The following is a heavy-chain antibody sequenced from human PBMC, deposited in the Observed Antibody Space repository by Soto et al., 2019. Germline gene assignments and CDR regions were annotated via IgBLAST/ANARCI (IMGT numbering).Heavy chain of an antibody. J-gene: IGHJ6*03. CDR1: GYTFTNYG. CDR2: IGAYNGDT. Sequence: QVQLLQSGPEVKKPGASVKVSCKASGYTFTNYGITWVRQAPGQGLEWMGGIGAYNGDTHYTEKLKGRVTMTTDTSTTTADMELRGLNSDDTAVYYCARVLQLVGYFYFYMDVWGKGTTVTVSS. V-gene: IGHV1-18*01. CDR3: ARVLQLVGYFYFYMDV. D-gene: IGHD2-15*01.